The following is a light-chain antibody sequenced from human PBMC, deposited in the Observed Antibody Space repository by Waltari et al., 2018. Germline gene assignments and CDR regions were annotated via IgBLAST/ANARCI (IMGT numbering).Light chain of an antibody. Sequence: QSVLTQPPSASGTPGQRVTISCSGSASNIGGNRVHWYQQLPGKAPKLLIYRSDLRPSGVPDRFSGSKSGTSASLAISGLQSEDEADYFCASWDDSLNGHWVFGGGTKVTVL. V-gene: IGLV1-44*01. CDR2: RSD. CDR3: ASWDDSLNGHWV. J-gene: IGLJ3*02. CDR1: ASNIGGNR.